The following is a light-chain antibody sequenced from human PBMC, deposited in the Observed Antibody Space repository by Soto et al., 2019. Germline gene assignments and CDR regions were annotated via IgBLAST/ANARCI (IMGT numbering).Light chain of an antibody. Sequence: SALTQPPSASGSPGQSVTISCTGTSSDVGAYNYVSWYQQHPGRAPKLIIYEVTGRPSGVPDRFSGSKSGNTASLTVSGLQAEDEADYYCSSYAGNNNVIFGGGTKLTVL. CDR2: EVT. CDR1: SSDVGAYNY. CDR3: SSYAGNNNVI. V-gene: IGLV2-8*01. J-gene: IGLJ2*01.